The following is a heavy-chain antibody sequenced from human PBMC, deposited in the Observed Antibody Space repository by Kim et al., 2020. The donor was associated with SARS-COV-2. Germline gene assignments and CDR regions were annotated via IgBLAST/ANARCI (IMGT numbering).Heavy chain of an antibody. J-gene: IGHJ6*02. CDR1: GYTLTELS. D-gene: IGHD2-2*01. CDR3: ATDAAMIDYYGMDV. CDR2: FDPEDGET. V-gene: IGHV1-24*01. Sequence: ASVKVSCKVSGYTLTELSMHWVRQAPGKGPEWMGGFDPEDGETIYAQKFQGRVTMTEDTSTDTAYMELSSLRSEDTAVYYCATDAAMIDYYGMDVWGQGTTVTVSS.